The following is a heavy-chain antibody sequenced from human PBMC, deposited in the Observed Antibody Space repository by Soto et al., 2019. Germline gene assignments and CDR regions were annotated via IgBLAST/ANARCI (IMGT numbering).Heavy chain of an antibody. D-gene: IGHD6-6*01. CDR2: IYYSGST. V-gene: IGHV4-59*08. Sequence: SESLAPTCTVSGCSNSRYYWRRRRQPAGKGLEWIGYIYYSGSTNYNPSLKSRVTISVDTSKNQFSLKLSSVTAADTAVYYCARQTIAARLLEEYCDYWGQGTLVTVS. J-gene: IGHJ4*02. CDR3: ARQTIAARLLEEYCDY. CDR1: GCSNSRYY.